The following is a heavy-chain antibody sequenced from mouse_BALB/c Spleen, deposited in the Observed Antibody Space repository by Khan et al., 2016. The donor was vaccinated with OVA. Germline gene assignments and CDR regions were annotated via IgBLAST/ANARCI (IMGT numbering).Heavy chain of an antibody. Sequence: VQLKESGPGLVKPSQSLSLTCTVTGYSITSDYAWNWIRQFPGNKLEWMGYISYSGSTSYNPSLKSRISITRDTSKNQFFLQLNSVTTEDTATXYYAGYGNFYYAMDYWGQGTSVTVSS. V-gene: IGHV3-2*02. J-gene: IGHJ4*01. CDR2: ISYSGST. CDR3: AGYGNFYYAMDY. D-gene: IGHD2-1*01. CDR1: GYSITSDYA.